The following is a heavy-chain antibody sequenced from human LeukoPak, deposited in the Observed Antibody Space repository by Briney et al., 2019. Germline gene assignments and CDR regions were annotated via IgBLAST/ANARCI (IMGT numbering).Heavy chain of an antibody. Sequence: GGSLRLSCAASGFTVSSNYMSCVRQAPGKGLEWGAVISYDGSNTYYADSAKGRFTISRDNSKNTLYLQMNSLRAEDTDVYCCAKAEEQYTFDYWGQGTLVTVSS. J-gene: IGHJ4*02. CDR2: ISYDGSNT. CDR3: AKAEEQYTFDY. V-gene: IGHV3-30*18. D-gene: IGHD6-19*01. CDR1: GFTVSSNY.